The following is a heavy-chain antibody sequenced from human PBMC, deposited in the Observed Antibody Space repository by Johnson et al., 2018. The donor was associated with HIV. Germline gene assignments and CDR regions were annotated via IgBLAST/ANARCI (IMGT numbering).Heavy chain of an antibody. J-gene: IGHJ3*02. V-gene: IGHV3-30-3*01. CDR2: ISYDGGNK. Sequence: QVQLVESGGGVVQPGRSLRLSCAASGFTFSSYAMHWVRQAPGKGLEWVAVISYDGGNKYSADSVMGRFTISRDNSKNTLYLQMNSLRPEDTAVYYWGRWLQSRGHAFDIWGQGTMVTVSS. CDR3: GRWLQSRGHAFDI. CDR1: GFTFSSYA. D-gene: IGHD5-24*01.